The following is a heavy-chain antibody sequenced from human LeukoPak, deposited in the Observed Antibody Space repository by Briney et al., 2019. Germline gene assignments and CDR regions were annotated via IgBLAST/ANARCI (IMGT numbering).Heavy chain of an antibody. J-gene: IGHJ4*02. CDR3: ARGGHFDY. CDR2: IYGGGST. CDR1: GFTVSSNY. V-gene: IGHV3-53*01. Sequence: GGSLRPSCAASGFTVSSNYMSWVRQAPGKGLEWVSVIYGGGSTYYADSVKGRFTISRDNSKNTLYLQMNSLRAEDTAVYYCARGGHFDYWGQGTLVTVSS.